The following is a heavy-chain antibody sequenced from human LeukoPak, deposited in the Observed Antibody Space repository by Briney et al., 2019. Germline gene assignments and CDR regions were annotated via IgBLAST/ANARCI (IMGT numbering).Heavy chain of an antibody. CDR2: INPSGGST. Sequence: ASVKVSCKASGYTFTSYYMHWVRQAPGQGLEWMGIINPSGGSTSYAQKFQGRVTMTRDVSTSTVYMELSSLRSEDTAVYYCARDIYGDEDFDYWGQGTLVSVSS. CDR1: GYTFTSYY. V-gene: IGHV1-46*01. D-gene: IGHD3-10*01. CDR3: ARDIYGDEDFDY. J-gene: IGHJ4*02.